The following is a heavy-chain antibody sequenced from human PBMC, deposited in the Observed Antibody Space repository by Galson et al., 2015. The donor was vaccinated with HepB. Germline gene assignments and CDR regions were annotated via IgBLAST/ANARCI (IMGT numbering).Heavy chain of an antibody. CDR3: ARGRGWIFDY. Sequence: SLRLSCAASGFTFSNHWMSWFRQAPGKGLEWVANIYEDGSDKYYVDSVKGRFTISRDNAKSSLYLQMNNLRAEDTAVFYCARGRGWIFDYWGQGTLVTVSS. V-gene: IGHV3-7*03. D-gene: IGHD6-19*01. J-gene: IGHJ4*02. CDR2: IYEDGSDK. CDR1: GFTFSNHW.